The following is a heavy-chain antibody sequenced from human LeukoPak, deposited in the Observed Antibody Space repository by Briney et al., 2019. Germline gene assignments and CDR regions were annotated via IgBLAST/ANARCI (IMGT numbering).Heavy chain of an antibody. CDR1: GFSFSSHG. D-gene: IGHD3-9*01. V-gene: IGHV3-30*02. CDR2: IRYDGSNK. CDR3: AKDGLRYFDWLSSLDY. Sequence: GGSLRLSCAGSGFSFSSHGMHWVRQAPGKGLEWVAFIRYDGSNKYYADSVKGRFTISRDNSKNTLYLQMNSLRAEDTAVYYCAKDGLRYFDWLSSLDYWGQGTLVTVSS. J-gene: IGHJ4*02.